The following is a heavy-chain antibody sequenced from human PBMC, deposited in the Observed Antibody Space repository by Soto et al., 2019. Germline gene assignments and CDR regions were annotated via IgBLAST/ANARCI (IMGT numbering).Heavy chain of an antibody. V-gene: IGHV3-7*01. J-gene: IGHJ4*02. D-gene: IGHD6-13*01. CDR2: IREDGSEK. CDR1: GFTLSTYW. CDR3: ARDSLTAPGTFDY. Sequence: GGSLRLSCAACGFTLSTYWMNWVRQVPGKGLEWVANIREDGSEKYYVDSVKGRFTVSRDNAKNSLYLQMNSLRADDTAVYYCARDSLTAPGTFDYWGQGTLVTVSS.